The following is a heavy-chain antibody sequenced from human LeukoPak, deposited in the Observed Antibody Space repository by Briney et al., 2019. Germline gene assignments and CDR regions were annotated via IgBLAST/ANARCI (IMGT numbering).Heavy chain of an antibody. Sequence: GGSLRLSCSTSGFTFDDYAMHWVRQAPGKGLEWVSSITWNSGQIDYAQSVKGRFTISRDNAKNSLYLQMNSLTPEDTALYYCARGTAAGDYWGQGTLVTVSS. CDR3: ARGTAAGDY. CDR1: GFTFDDYA. CDR2: ITWNSGQI. D-gene: IGHD6-13*01. J-gene: IGHJ4*02. V-gene: IGHV3-9*01.